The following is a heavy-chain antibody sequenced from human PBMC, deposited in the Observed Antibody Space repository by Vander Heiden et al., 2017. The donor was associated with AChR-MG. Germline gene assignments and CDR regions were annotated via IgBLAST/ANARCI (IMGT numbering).Heavy chain of an antibody. CDR3: ARENRDFWDGMDV. J-gene: IGHJ6*02. V-gene: IGHV1-69*06. CDR2: IITIFGTA. CDR1: GGTFSSYA. D-gene: IGHD3-3*01. Sequence: QVQLVQSGAEVQKPGSSVKVSCKASGGTFSSYAISWVRPAPGQGLGWMGGIITIFGTANYAQKFQGRVTITADKSTSTAYMELSRLRSEDTAVYYCARENRDFWDGMDVWGQGTTVTVSS.